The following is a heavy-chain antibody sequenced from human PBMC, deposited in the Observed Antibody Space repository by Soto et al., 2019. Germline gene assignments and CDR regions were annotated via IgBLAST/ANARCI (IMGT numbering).Heavy chain of an antibody. J-gene: IGHJ6*02. CDR3: SRDYRGKISGVAPYYGMDV. D-gene: IGHD3-3*01. Sequence: GGSLRLSCAASGFTFSSYWMHWVRQAPGKGLVWVSRINNEGGTTNYADFVKGRFTISRDNAKNTVFLQMNSLRADDTAVYYCSRDYRGKISGVAPYYGMDVWGQGTTVTVSS. CDR2: INNEGGTT. CDR1: GFTFSSYW. V-gene: IGHV3-74*01.